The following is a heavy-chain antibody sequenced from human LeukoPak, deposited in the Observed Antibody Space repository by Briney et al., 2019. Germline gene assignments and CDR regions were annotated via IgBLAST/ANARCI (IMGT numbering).Heavy chain of an antibody. J-gene: IGHJ5*02. V-gene: IGHV3-23*01. Sequence: GGSLRLSCAASGLPFSSYAMRWVRQAPGEGREWVSSITDTGGITYYADSVKGRFTISRDNSKNTLYVQLNSLIAEDTAVYYCAKDDYGYWFDPWGQGTRVTVSS. CDR2: ITDTGGIT. D-gene: IGHD3-10*01. CDR3: AKDDYGYWFDP. CDR1: GLPFSSYA.